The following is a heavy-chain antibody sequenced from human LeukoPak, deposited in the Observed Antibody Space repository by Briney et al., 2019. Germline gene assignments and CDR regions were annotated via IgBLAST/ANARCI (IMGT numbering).Heavy chain of an antibody. CDR2: IKQDGSEK. J-gene: IGHJ4*02. D-gene: IGHD3-22*01. CDR1: GFTFSSYW. CDR3: ARAGSKYYYDSSGYLLYYFDY. Sequence: GGSLRLSCAASGFTFSSYWMSWVRQAPGKGLEWVANIKQDGSEKYYVDSVKGRFTISRDNAKNSLYLQMNSLRAEDTAVYYCARAGSKYYYDSSGYLLYYFDYWGQGTLVTVSS. V-gene: IGHV3-7*01.